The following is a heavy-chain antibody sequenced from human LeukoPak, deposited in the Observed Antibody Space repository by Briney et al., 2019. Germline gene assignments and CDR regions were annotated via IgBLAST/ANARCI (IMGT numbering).Heavy chain of an antibody. CDR3: ANSLSPYYYDSSGLFDY. Sequence: GGSLRLSCAASGFTSTNYAMNWVRQAPGKGLEGVSAISGSGGSTYHADSVKGRFTISRDNSKNTLYLQMNSLRAEDTAVYYCANSLSPYYYDSSGLFDYWGQGTLATVSS. CDR2: ISGSGGST. V-gene: IGHV3-23*01. J-gene: IGHJ4*02. D-gene: IGHD3-22*01. CDR1: GFTSTNYA.